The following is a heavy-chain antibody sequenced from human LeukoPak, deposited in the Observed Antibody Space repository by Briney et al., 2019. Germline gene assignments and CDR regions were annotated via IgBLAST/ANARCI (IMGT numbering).Heavy chain of an antibody. CDR2: ISGSGGST. CDR1: GFTFSTYA. Sequence: GGSLRLSCVASGFTFSTYAMSWVRQAPGKGLEWVSSISGSGGSTYYAEFVKGRSTISRDSSKNTLYLQMNSLRAEDTAVYYCAKGGQRYDFWRFDYWGQGTLVTVSS. V-gene: IGHV3-23*01. CDR3: AKGGQRYDFWRFDY. D-gene: IGHD3-3*01. J-gene: IGHJ4*02.